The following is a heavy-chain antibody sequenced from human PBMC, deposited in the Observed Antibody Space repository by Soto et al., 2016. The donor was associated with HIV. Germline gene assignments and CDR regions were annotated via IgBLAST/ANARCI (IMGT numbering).Heavy chain of an antibody. Sequence: VQLVESGGGVVQPGRSLRLSCAASGFSFNNYSMHWVRQAPGKGLEWVAVISSYGSNKYYADSVRGRFAISRDNSKNTLYLQMNSLRPEDTAVYYCARDGITMGSGIXMGPXPFDYWGQGALVTVSS. CDR1: GFSFNNYS. D-gene: IGHD3-10*01. J-gene: IGHJ4*02. V-gene: IGHV3-30*03. CDR3: ARDGITMGSGIXMGPXPFDY. CDR2: ISSYGSNK.